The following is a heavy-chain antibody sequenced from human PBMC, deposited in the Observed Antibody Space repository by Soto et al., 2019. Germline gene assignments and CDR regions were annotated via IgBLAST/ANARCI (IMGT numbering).Heavy chain of an antibody. CDR3: ARADIVVVPAGVGFDP. D-gene: IGHD2-2*01. CDR2: IYYSGST. Sequence: QLQLQESGPGLVKPSETLSLTCTVSGGSISSSNYYWGWIRQPPGKGLEWIGNIYYSGSTYYNPSLKSRVTISVDTSKNQFSLQLSSVTAADTAVYYCARADIVVVPAGVGFDPWGQGTLVTVSS. CDR1: GGSISSSNYY. J-gene: IGHJ5*02. V-gene: IGHV4-39*01.